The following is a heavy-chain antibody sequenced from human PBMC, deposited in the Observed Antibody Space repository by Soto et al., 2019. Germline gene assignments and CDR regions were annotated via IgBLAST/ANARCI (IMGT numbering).Heavy chain of an antibody. CDR1: GFTLRSYV. CDR3: AREKYDYSNYALGY. J-gene: IGHJ4*01. D-gene: IGHD4-4*01. V-gene: IGHV3-33*01. CDR2: IWFDGSER. Sequence: QVQLVESGGRVVQPGRSLTLSCAASGFTLRSYVMHWVRQAPGKGLESVAIIWFDGSERYYADPVKGRFTISRETSKKTLYLEMNSLRAEDTAVYYGAREKYDYSNYALGYWGYGTLVTVSS.